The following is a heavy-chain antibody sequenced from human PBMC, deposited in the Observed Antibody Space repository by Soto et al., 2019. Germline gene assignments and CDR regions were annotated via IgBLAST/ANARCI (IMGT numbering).Heavy chain of an antibody. J-gene: IGHJ4*02. CDR1: GGTFSSYT. D-gene: IGHD3-10*01. CDR2: IIPILGIA. Sequence: QVQLVQSGAEVKKPGSSVKVSCKASGGTFSSYTISWVRQAPGQGLEWMGRIIPILGIANYAQKFQGRVTITADKPTSTAYMELSSLRSEDTAVYYCASEYGSGSPWGQGTLVTVSS. CDR3: ASEYGSGSP. V-gene: IGHV1-69*02.